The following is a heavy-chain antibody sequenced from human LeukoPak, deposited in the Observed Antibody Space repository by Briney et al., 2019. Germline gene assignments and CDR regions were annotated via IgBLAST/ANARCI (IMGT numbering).Heavy chain of an antibody. CDR3: AKGAEQQLVLGDNWFDP. CDR2: ISGSGGST. D-gene: IGHD6-13*01. J-gene: IGHJ5*02. CDR1: GFTFSSYA. Sequence: PGGSLRLSCAASGFTFSSYAMSWVRQAPGKGLEWVSAISGSGGSTYYADSVKGRFTISRDNSKNTLYLQMNSLRAEDTAVYYCAKGAEQQLVLGDNWFDPWGQGTLVTVSS. V-gene: IGHV3-23*01.